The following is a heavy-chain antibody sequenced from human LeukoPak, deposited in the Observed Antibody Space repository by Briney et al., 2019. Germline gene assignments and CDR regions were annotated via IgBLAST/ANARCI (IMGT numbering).Heavy chain of an antibody. Sequence: PGGSLRLSCAASGFTFSVHAMSWVRQAPGKGLEWVSGISGSGGGTNYADSVKGRFTVSGDNSKNTLYLQMNSLRAEDTAVYYCAKDYSSSWYYFDYWGQGTLVTVSS. D-gene: IGHD6-13*01. J-gene: IGHJ4*02. V-gene: IGHV3-23*01. CDR1: GFTFSVHA. CDR3: AKDYSSSWYYFDY. CDR2: ISGSGGGT.